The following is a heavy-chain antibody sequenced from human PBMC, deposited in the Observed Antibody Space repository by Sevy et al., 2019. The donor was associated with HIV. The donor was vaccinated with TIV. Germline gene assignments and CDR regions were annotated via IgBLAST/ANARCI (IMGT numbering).Heavy chain of an antibody. CDR2: ISYDGSNK. CDR1: GFTFSSYA. V-gene: IGHV3-30-3*01. J-gene: IGHJ5*02. Sequence: GGSLRLSCAASGFTFSSYAMHWVRQAPGKGLEWVAVISYDGSNKYYADSVKGRFTISRDNSKNTLYLQMNSLRAEDTTVYYCARDQHDHGASLRSGWFDPWGEGTLVSVSS. D-gene: IGHD3-16*01. CDR3: ARDQHDHGASLRSGWFDP.